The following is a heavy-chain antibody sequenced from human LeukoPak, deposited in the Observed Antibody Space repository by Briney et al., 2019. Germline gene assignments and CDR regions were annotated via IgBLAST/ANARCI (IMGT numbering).Heavy chain of an antibody. CDR1: GGSISSSNW. Sequence: SETLSLTCAVSGGSISSSNWWSWVRQPPGKGLEWIGEIYHSGSTNYNPSLKSRVTIAVDTSKNQFSLKLSSVTAADTAVYYCARANDYGDYVAYWGQGALVTASS. D-gene: IGHD4-17*01. V-gene: IGHV4-4*02. CDR2: IYHSGST. CDR3: ARANDYGDYVAY. J-gene: IGHJ4*02.